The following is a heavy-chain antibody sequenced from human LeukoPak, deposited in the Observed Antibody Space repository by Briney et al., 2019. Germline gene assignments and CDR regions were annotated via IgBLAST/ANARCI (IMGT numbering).Heavy chain of an antibody. CDR1: VGSISSSSYY. Sequence: SETLSLTCTVSVGSISSSSYYWGWIRQPPGKGLEWIGSIYYSGSTYYNPSLKSRVTISVDTSKNQFSLKLSSVTAADTAVYYCARVDTRYCNWGQGTLVTVSS. CDR3: ARVDTRYCN. V-gene: IGHV4-39*07. J-gene: IGHJ4*02. CDR2: IYYSGST. D-gene: IGHD2-15*01.